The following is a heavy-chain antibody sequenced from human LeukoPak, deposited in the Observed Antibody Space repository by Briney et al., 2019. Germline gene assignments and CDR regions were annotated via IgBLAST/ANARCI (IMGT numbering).Heavy chain of an antibody. CDR1: SASFNTDDRY. D-gene: IGHD3-22*01. CDR3: SRRLDSRKLRY. J-gene: IGHJ4*02. Sequence: SQTLSLTCTVSSASFNTDDRYWNCIRHSPGKDLEWFGSILHSGMLYNYPCLESRATMSRDTSKTDFSLNPNSVTAADTAVYFCSRRLDSRKLRYWGQEILVPASS. V-gene: IGHV4-31*03. CDR2: ILHSGML.